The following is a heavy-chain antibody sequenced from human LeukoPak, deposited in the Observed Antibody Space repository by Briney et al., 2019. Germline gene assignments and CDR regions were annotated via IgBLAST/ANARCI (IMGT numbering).Heavy chain of an antibody. D-gene: IGHD2-21*01. CDR1: DGSISSSY. CDR3: VRWQYCGGNCFFSAFDI. V-gene: IGHV4-59*01. J-gene: IGHJ3*02. Sequence: SETLSHTCTVSDGSISSSYWSWIRQSPGKGLEWIGYIHHSGNTNSSPPLKSRVTISVDTPKNQFSPKLNSVTAADTAIYYCVRWQYCGGNCFFSAFDIWGQGKMVTVSS. CDR2: IHHSGNT.